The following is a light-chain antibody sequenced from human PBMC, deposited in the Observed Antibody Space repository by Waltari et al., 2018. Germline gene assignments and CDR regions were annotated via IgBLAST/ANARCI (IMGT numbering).Light chain of an antibody. V-gene: IGLV1-44*01. CDR3: AAWDDSLNGWV. J-gene: IGLJ3*02. CDR2: SNN. CDR1: SSNIGRNT. Sequence: SVLTQPPSASGPPGQRVTISCSGSSSNIGRNTVNWYQQLPGTAPKLLLYSNNQRPSGVPDRFSGSKSGTSASLAISGLQSEDEADYYCAAWDDSLNGWVFGGGTKLTVL.